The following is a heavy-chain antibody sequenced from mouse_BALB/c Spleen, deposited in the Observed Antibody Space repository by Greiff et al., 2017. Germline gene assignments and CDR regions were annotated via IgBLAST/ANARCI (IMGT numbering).Heavy chain of an antibody. CDR2: ISTYYGDA. V-gene: IGHV1S137*01. J-gene: IGHJ4*01. D-gene: IGHD2-2*01. Sequence: VQRVESGAELVRPGVSVKISCKGSGYTFTDYAMHWVKQSHAKSLEWIGVISTYYGDASYNQKFKGKATMTVDKSSSTAYMELARLTSEDSAIYYCARRDYGYDDYYAMDYWGQGTSVTVSS. CDR3: ARRDYGYDDYYAMDY. CDR1: GYTFTDYA.